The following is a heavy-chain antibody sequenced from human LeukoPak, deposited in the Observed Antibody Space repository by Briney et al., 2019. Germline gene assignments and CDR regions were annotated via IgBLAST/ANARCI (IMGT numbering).Heavy chain of an antibody. D-gene: IGHD3-22*01. CDR3: ARLSSGYYDT. CDR1: GASISSRTYS. J-gene: IGHJ5*02. V-gene: IGHV4-39*02. Sequence: PSKTLSLTCTVSGASISSRTYSWGWIRQPPGKGLEWIGTIYNSGETYSNPSLNSRVTISVDTSKNHFSLRLSSVTAADTAVYYCARLSSGYYDTWGQGTLVTVSS. CDR2: IYNSGET.